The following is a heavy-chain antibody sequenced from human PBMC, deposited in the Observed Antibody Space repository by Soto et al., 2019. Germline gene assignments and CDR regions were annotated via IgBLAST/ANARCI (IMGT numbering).Heavy chain of an antibody. CDR3: AREEGGATISEYFQH. Sequence: QVQLVESGGGVVQPGRSLRLSCAASGFTFSSYAMHWVRQAPGKGLEWVAVISYDGSNKYYADSVEGRFTISRDNSKNTLYLQMNSLRAEDTAVYYCAREEGGATISEYFQHWGQGTLVTVSS. CDR1: GFTFSSYA. V-gene: IGHV3-30-3*01. D-gene: IGHD1-26*01. CDR2: ISYDGSNK. J-gene: IGHJ1*01.